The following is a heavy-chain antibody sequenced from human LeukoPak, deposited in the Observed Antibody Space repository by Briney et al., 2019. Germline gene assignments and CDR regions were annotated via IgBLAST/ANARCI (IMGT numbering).Heavy chain of an antibody. D-gene: IGHD6-13*01. CDR3: AKDQGFVAAAGTD. CDR2: ISASGGSP. V-gene: IGHV3-23*01. J-gene: IGHJ4*02. Sequence: PGGSLRLSCAASGFTFSSYAMTWVRQAPGKGLEWVSGISASGGSPYYADSVKGRLTISRDNSKNTLYLQMNSLRAEDTAVYYCAKDQGFVAAAGTDWGQGTLVTVSS. CDR1: GFTFSSYA.